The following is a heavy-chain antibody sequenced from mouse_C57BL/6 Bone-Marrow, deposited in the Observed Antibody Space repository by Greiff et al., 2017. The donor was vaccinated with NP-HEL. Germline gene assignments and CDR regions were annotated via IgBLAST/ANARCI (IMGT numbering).Heavy chain of an antibody. V-gene: IGHV2-3*01. D-gene: IGHD6-1*01. Sequence: QVHVKQSGPGLVAPSQSLSITCTVSGFSLTSYGVSWVRQPPGKGLEWLGVIWGYGSTNYYSALISRLSISKDNSKSKVVLILSSLLTDDTATYYYAKRPQIYYAMDYWGQGTSVTVSS. CDR2: IWGYGST. CDR3: AKRPQIYYAMDY. CDR1: GFSLTSYG. J-gene: IGHJ4*01.